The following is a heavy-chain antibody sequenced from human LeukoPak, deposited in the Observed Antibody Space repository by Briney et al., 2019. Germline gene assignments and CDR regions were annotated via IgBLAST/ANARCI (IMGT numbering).Heavy chain of an antibody. CDR1: GFTFSSYS. Sequence: PGGSLRLSCAASGFTFSSYSMNWVRQAPGKGLEWVSYISSSSSTIYYADSVKGRFTISRDNAKNSLYLQMNSLRAEDTAVYYCAKARFDYYFDYWGQGTLVTVSS. V-gene: IGHV3-48*04. D-gene: IGHD2-21*01. J-gene: IGHJ4*02. CDR3: AKARFDYYFDY. CDR2: ISSSSSTI.